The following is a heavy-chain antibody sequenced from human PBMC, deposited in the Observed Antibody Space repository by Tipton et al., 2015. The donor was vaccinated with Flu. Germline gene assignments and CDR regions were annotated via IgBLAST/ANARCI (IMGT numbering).Heavy chain of an antibody. Sequence: GSLRLSCAASGFTFSDYYMSWIRQAPGKGLEWVSYISSSSSYTNYADSVKGRFTISRDNAKNSLYLQMNSLRAEDTAVYYCARQIRYYYGSGPPTPPEYYYYYMDVWGKGTTVTVSS. D-gene: IGHD3-10*01. CDR1: GFTFSDYY. CDR2: ISSSSSYT. CDR3: ARQIRYYYGSGPPTPPEYYYYYMDV. J-gene: IGHJ6*03. V-gene: IGHV3-11*06.